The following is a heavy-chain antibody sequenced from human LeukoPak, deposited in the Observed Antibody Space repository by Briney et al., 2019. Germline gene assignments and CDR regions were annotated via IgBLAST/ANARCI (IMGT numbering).Heavy chain of an antibody. CDR3: AKGGVVVPAAMVYYYYYYTDV. CDR1: GFTFSSYA. J-gene: IGHJ6*03. Sequence: PGGSLRLSCAASGFTFSSYAMSWVRQAPGKGLEWVSAISGSGGSTYYADSVKGRFTISRDNSKNTLYLQMNSLRAEDTAVYYCAKGGVVVPAAMVYYYYYYTDVWGKGTTVTVSS. V-gene: IGHV3-23*01. CDR2: ISGSGGST. D-gene: IGHD2-2*01.